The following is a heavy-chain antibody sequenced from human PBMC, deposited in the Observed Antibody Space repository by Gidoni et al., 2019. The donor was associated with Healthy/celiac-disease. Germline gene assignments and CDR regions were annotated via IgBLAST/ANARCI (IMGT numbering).Heavy chain of an antibody. J-gene: IGHJ5*02. V-gene: IGHV1-69*02. D-gene: IGHD2-2*01. Sequence: QVQLVQSGAEVKKPGSSVKVSCKASGGTFSSYTLSWVRQAPGQGLEWMGRIIPILGIANYAQKFQGRGTITADKSTSTAYMELSSLRSEDTAVYYCARVGGIVVVPAAMGWFDPWGQGTLVTVSS. CDR3: ARVGGIVVVPAAMGWFDP. CDR1: GGTFSSYT. CDR2: IIPILGIA.